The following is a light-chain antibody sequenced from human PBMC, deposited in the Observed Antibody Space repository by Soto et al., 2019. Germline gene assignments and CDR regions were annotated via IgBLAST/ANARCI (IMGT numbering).Light chain of an antibody. V-gene: IGKV1-9*01. CDR1: QGISSY. J-gene: IGKJ5*01. CDR2: VAS. Sequence: QLTQSPYSLSASVGDRVTITCRASQGISSYLTWYQQKPGKAPKVLIYVASTLQSGVPSRFSGSGSGTDFTLTISSLQPEDSATYYCQQLNSFPITFGQGARLAI. CDR3: QQLNSFPIT.